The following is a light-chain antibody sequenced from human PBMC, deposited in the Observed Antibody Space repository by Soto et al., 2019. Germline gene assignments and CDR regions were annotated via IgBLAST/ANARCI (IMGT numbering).Light chain of an antibody. CDR3: SSYAGDNKGV. CDR1: SSDVGGSKY. J-gene: IGLJ3*02. V-gene: IGLV2-8*01. Sequence: QSVLTQPPSASGSPGQSVTISCTGTSSDVGGSKYVSWYQQHPGKAPKVIIYEVSKWPSGVPDRFSGSKSGNTASLTVSGLQAEDEADYYCSSYAGDNKGVFGGGTKVTVL. CDR2: EVS.